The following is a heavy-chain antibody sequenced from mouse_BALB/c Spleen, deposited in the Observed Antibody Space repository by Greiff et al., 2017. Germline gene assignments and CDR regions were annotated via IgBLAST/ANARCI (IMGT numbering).Heavy chain of an antibody. CDR1: GFTFSSFG. CDR3: ARCPLYGSSSDY. Sequence: EVKLVESGGGLVQPGGSRKLSCAASGFTFSSFGMHWVRQAPEKGLEWVAYISSGSSTIYYADTVKGRFTISRDNPKNTLFLQMTSLRSEDTAMYYCARCPLYGSSSDYWGQGTTLTVSS. V-gene: IGHV5-17*02. CDR2: ISSGSSTI. J-gene: IGHJ2*01. D-gene: IGHD1-1*01.